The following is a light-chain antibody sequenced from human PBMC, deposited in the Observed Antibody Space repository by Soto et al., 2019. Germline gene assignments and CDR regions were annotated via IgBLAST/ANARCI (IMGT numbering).Light chain of an antibody. CDR1: QSVSSSY. Sequence: EIVLTQSPATLSLSPGERATLSCRASQSVSSSYLAWYQQKPGQAPRLLIFGASRRATGIPDRFIGSGSGTEFILTISRLEPDDFAIYHCHQHGGSPETFGQGTKVDIK. CDR2: GAS. V-gene: IGKV3-20*01. J-gene: IGKJ1*01. CDR3: HQHGGSPET.